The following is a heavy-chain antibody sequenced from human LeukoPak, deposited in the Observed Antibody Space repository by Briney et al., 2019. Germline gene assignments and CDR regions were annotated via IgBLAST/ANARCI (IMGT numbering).Heavy chain of an antibody. CDR2: IYYSGST. CDR1: GGSISSSSYY. V-gene: IGHV4-39*01. J-gene: IGHJ5*02. CDR3: ARFSITMVRGVP. Sequence: SETLSLTCTVSGGSISSSSYYWGWIRQPPGKWLEWIGSIYYSGSTYYNPSLKSRVTISVDTSKNQFSLKLSSVTAADTAVYYCARFSITMVRGVPWGQGTLVTVSS. D-gene: IGHD3-10*01.